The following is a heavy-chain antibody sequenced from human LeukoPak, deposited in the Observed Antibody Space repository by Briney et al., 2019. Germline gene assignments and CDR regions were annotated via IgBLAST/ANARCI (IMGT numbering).Heavy chain of an antibody. CDR2: IYYSGSP. CDR1: GGSISSSDYY. D-gene: IGHD3-22*01. CDR3: ARVGSDYDSSAYTDAFDI. J-gene: IGHJ3*02. V-gene: IGHV4-39*07. Sequence: SETLSLTCTVSGGSISSSDYYWAWLRQPPGTGLEWIGSIYYSGSPYYNPSLKSRVTTSVDTSKNQFSLKLSSVTAADTAVYYCARVGSDYDSSAYTDAFDIWGRGTMVTVSS.